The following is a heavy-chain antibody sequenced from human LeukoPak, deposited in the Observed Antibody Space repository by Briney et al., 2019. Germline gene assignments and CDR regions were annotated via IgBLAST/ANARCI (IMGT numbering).Heavy chain of an antibody. CDR3: ARAHYMDV. CDR2: IKSDGSST. J-gene: IGHJ6*03. V-gene: IGHV3-74*01. Sequence: GGSLRLSCAASGFIFSNYWMHWVRQAPGERLVWVSRIKSDGSSTSYADSVKGRFTISRDNAKNTLYLQMNSLRAEDTAVYYCARAHYMDVWGKGTTVTVSS. CDR1: GFIFSNYW.